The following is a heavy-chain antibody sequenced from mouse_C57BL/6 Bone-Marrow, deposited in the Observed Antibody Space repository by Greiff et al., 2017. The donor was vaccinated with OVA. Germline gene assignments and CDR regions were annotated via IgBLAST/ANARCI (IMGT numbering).Heavy chain of an antibody. V-gene: IGHV1-81*01. Sequence: VKVVESGAELARPGASVKLSCKASGYTFTSYGISWVKQRTGQGLEWIGEIYPRSGNTYYNEKFKGKATLTADKSSSTAYMELRSLTSEDSAVYFCARSGYSNFYFDYWGQGTTLTVSS. D-gene: IGHD2-5*01. CDR2: IYPRSGNT. J-gene: IGHJ2*01. CDR3: ARSGYSNFYFDY. CDR1: GYTFTSYG.